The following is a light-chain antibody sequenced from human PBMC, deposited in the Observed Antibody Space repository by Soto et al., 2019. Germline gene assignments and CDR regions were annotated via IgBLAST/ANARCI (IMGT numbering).Light chain of an antibody. CDR3: SSYTTSSALHVV. CDR2: DVS. V-gene: IGLV2-14*03. CDR1: SSDVGGYNY. Sequence: QSALTQPASVSGSPGQSITISCTGTSSDVGGYNYVSWYQQHPGKAPKLMIYDVSNRPSGVSNRFSGSKSGNTASLSISWLQAEDEADYYCSSYTTSSALHVVFGGGTQLTVL. J-gene: IGLJ2*01.